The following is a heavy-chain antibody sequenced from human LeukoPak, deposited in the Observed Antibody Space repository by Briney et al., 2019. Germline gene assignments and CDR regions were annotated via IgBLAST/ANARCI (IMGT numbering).Heavy chain of an antibody. J-gene: IGHJ3*02. V-gene: IGHV4-59*11. Sequence: SETLSLTCTVSADSFSSHYWTWIRQPPGEGLEWIGYISYIGSTNYNPSLKSRVTISVDTSKNQFSLKVSSVTAADTAVYYCARDPTTVTKGFDIWGQGTLVTVSS. CDR2: ISYIGST. CDR1: ADSFSSHY. CDR3: ARDPTTVTKGFDI. D-gene: IGHD4-17*01.